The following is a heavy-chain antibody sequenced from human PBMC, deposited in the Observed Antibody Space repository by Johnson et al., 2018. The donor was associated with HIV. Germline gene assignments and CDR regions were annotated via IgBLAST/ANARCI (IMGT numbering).Heavy chain of an antibody. CDR2: IRYDGSNK. Sequence: QLVESGGGVVQPGGSLRLSCAASGFTFSSYGLHWVRQAPGKGLQWVAFIRYDGSNKYYADSVKGRFTISRDNSKNTLYLQMNSLRAEDTAVYYCAKDRRQSSWELLDDAFDIWGQGTMVTVSS. D-gene: IGHD1-26*01. V-gene: IGHV3-30*02. CDR3: AKDRRQSSWELLDDAFDI. J-gene: IGHJ3*02. CDR1: GFTFSSYG.